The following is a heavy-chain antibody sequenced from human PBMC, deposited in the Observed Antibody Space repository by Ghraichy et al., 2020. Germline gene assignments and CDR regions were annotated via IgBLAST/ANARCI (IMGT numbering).Heavy chain of an antibody. CDR3: ARIIVGAYFDS. V-gene: IGHV4-28*02. CDR2: LYYTGSI. CDR1: GYDISNSNW. Sequence: SQTISLTCSVSGYDISNSNWWGWIRQPPGKGLEWIGHLYYTGSIFYNPSLESRVTMSVDTSKNQFSLKLRSVTAADTAVYFCARIIVGAYFDSWGQGTLVSFSS. J-gene: IGHJ4*02. D-gene: IGHD1-26*01.